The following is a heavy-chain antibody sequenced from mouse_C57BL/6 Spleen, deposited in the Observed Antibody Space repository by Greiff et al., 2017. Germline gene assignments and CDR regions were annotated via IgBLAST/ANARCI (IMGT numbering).Heavy chain of an antibody. CDR2: IYPRSGNT. CDR3: ARGGSTTVVDWYFDV. D-gene: IGHD1-1*01. Sequence: VQLQQSGAELARPGASVKLSCKASGYTFTSYGISWVKQRTGQGLEWIGEIYPRSGNTYYNEKFKGKATLTADKYSSTAYIELRSLTSEDSAVYFCARGGSTTVVDWYFDVWGTGTTVTVSS. CDR1: GYTFTSYG. J-gene: IGHJ1*03. V-gene: IGHV1-81*01.